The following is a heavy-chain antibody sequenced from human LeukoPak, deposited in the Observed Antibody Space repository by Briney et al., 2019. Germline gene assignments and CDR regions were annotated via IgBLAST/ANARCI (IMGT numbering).Heavy chain of an antibody. Sequence: SQTLSLTCAISGDSFSSTSAAWNWIRQSPSRGLEWLGRTYFRSKWYNDYAVSVKGRLTINPDTSKNQFSLHLNSVTPEDTAVYYCAKVISGGGRFDPWGQGTLVTVSS. V-gene: IGHV6-1*01. CDR2: TYFRSKWYN. D-gene: IGHD3-3*02. J-gene: IGHJ5*02. CDR1: GDSFSSTSAA. CDR3: AKVISGGGRFDP.